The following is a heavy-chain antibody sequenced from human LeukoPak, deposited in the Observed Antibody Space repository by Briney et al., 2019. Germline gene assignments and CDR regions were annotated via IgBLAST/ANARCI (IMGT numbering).Heavy chain of an antibody. J-gene: IGHJ4*02. CDR3: ARDEITFGGVIALYYFDY. Sequence: ASVKVSRKASGYTFTSYGISWVRQAPGQGLEWMGWISAYNGNTNYAQKFQGRVAMTTDTSASTAYMELRSLTSDDMAVYYCARDEITFGGVIALYYFDYWGQGTLVTVSS. D-gene: IGHD3-16*02. V-gene: IGHV1-18*03. CDR1: GYTFTSYG. CDR2: ISAYNGNT.